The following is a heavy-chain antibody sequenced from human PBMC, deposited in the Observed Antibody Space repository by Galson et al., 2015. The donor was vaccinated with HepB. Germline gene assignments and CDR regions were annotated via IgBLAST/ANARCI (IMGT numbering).Heavy chain of an antibody. D-gene: IGHD2-21*01. CDR2: IYSGGNT. Sequence: SLRLSCAASGFSVGNNYMNWVRQAPGKGLEWVSLIYSGGNTYYADSVKGRFTISRDSSKNTLYLQMNNLRAEDTAVYYCAGHSHKDIWGQGTMVTVSS. V-gene: IGHV3-53*01. J-gene: IGHJ3*02. CDR1: GFSVGNNY. CDR3: AGHSHKDI.